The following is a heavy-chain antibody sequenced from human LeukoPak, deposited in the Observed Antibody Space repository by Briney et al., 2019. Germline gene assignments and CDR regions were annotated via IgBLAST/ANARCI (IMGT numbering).Heavy chain of an antibody. D-gene: IGHD6-13*01. CDR2: INHSGST. Sequence: SETLSLTCAVYGGSFSGYYWSWIRQPPGKGLEWIGEINHSGSTNYNPSLKSRVTISVDTSKNQFSLKLSSVTAADTAVYYCARDRPTRFRIGAGTLYNWFDPWGQGTLVTVSS. V-gene: IGHV4-34*01. CDR3: ARDRPTRFRIGAGTLYNWFDP. CDR1: GGSFSGYY. J-gene: IGHJ5*02.